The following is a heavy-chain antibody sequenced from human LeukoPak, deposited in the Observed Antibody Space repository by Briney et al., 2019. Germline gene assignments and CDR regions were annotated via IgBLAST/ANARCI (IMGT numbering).Heavy chain of an antibody. Sequence: GGSLRLSCAASGFTFSSYWMTWVRQAPGKGLEWVANIKQDGSEKYYVDSVKGRFTISRDNSKNTLYLQMNSLRAEDTAVYYCAKDLGSGSSLLDYWGQGTLVTVSS. CDR2: IKQDGSEK. CDR1: GFTFSSYW. V-gene: IGHV3-7*01. D-gene: IGHD6-6*01. CDR3: AKDLGSGSSLLDY. J-gene: IGHJ4*02.